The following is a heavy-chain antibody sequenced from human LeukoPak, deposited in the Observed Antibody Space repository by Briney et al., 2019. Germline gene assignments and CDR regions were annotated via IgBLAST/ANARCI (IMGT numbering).Heavy chain of an antibody. CDR1: GGSISSYC. D-gene: IGHD3-3*01. J-gene: IGHJ5*02. Sequence: SETLSLTCTVSGGSISSYCWSWIRQPPGKGLEWIRYIYYSGSTNYNPSLKSRVTISVDTSKNQFSLKLSSVTAADTAVYYCARVHYDFWSGYFAWFDPWGQGTLVTVSS. CDR3: ARVHYDFWSGYFAWFDP. CDR2: IYYSGST. V-gene: IGHV4-59*01.